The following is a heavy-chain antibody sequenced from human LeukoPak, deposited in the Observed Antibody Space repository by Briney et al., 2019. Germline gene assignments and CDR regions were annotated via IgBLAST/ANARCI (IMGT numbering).Heavy chain of an antibody. Sequence: GGSLRLSCAVSGFTFSSYAMSWVRQAPGKGLEWVSAISGSGSSTYYADSVKGRFTISRDNSKNTLYLQMNSLRAEDTAVYYCAKVYYYDSSGYSPYDAFDIWGQGTMVTVSS. D-gene: IGHD3-22*01. CDR1: GFTFSSYA. CDR3: AKVYYYDSSGYSPYDAFDI. CDR2: ISGSGSST. J-gene: IGHJ3*02. V-gene: IGHV3-23*01.